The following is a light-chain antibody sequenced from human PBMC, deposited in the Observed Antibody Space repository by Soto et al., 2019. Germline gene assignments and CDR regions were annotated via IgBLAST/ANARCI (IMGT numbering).Light chain of an antibody. CDR1: QSVNSN. CDR2: HAS. Sequence: EIVMTQSPATLCVSPGETVTLACRASQSVNSNLAWYQQKPGQAPRLLIYHASTRATDIPARFSGSGSGTEFTLTISSLQSEDFAIYYCQQYDNWPPWTFGQGTKVDIK. V-gene: IGKV3D-15*01. CDR3: QQYDNWPPWT. J-gene: IGKJ1*01.